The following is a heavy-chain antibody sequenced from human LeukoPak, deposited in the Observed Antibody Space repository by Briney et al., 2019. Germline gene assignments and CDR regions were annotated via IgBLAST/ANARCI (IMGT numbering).Heavy chain of an antibody. V-gene: IGHV3-23*01. J-gene: IGHJ4*02. CDR2: ICDRGGST. CDR1: VFTFSIFA. D-gene: IGHD3-10*01. Sequence: GGSLRLSCAASVFTFSIFAMSGVRQAPGKGREWVLVICDRGGSTYHADSVKGRFANTRDNSKNTLYLQMNSLRAEDRGVYYCAKDTYYYGSGSYCDYGPQGTLVGVFS. CDR3: AKDTYYYGSGSYCDY.